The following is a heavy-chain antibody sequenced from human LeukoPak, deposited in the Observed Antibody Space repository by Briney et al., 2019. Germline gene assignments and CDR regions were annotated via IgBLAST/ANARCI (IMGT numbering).Heavy chain of an antibody. V-gene: IGHV3-64*01. CDR2: ISSNGGST. Sequence: GGSLRLSCAASGFTFSSYAMHWVRQAPGKGLEYVSAISSNGGSTYYANSVKGRFTISRDNSKNTLYLQMGSLRAEDMAVYYRARVPRKNYFDYWGQGTLVTVSS. J-gene: IGHJ4*02. CDR1: GFTFSSYA. CDR3: ARVPRKNYFDY.